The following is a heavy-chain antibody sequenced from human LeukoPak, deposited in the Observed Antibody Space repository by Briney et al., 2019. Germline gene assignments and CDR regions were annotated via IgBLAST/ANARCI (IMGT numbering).Heavy chain of an antibody. CDR2: IYNDGNT. V-gene: IGHV3-66*04. Sequence: PGGSLRLSCAASGFTVSTNYMSWVRQAPGKGLEWVSVIYNDGNTYYADSVKGRFTISRDNSKNTLYLQMNSLRAEDTAMYYCARPFTGSLDYWGQGALVTVSS. D-gene: IGHD1-26*01. CDR3: ARPFTGSLDY. CDR1: GFTVSTNY. J-gene: IGHJ4*02.